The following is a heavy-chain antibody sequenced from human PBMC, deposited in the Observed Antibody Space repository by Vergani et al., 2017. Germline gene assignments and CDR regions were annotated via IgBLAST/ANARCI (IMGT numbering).Heavy chain of an antibody. D-gene: IGHD3-22*01. V-gene: IGHV5-51*01. CDR2: IHPADSDT. J-gene: IGHJ4*02. CDR1: GYSFTNYW. Sequence: EVQLVQSGAEVKKPGESLKISCQISGYSFTNYWIGWVRQMPGKGLEWMGIIHPADSDTRYSPSFQGQVIISVDKSISTAYLQRSSQRASDSAMYYCARLYGRDSSGSKYFDYLGQGTLVTVSS. CDR3: ARLYGRDSSGSKYFDY.